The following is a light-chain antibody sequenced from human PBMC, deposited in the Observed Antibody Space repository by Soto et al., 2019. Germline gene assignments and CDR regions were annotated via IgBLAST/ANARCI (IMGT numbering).Light chain of an antibody. CDR3: SSYTDSSTYV. V-gene: IGLV2-14*01. CDR2: EVS. Sequence: QSVLTQPASVAGSPGQSITLSCTGTINDVVGYKYVSWYQQHPGKAPNLMIYEVSNRLSGVSNRFSGSKSGKTDSLPISGLQAEDEADYYCSSYTDSSTYVFGTGTKVTVL. J-gene: IGLJ1*01. CDR1: INDVVGYKY.